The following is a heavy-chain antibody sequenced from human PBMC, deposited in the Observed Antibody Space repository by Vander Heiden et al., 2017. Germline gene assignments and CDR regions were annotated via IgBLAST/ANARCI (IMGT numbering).Heavy chain of an antibody. Sequence: QVQLVESGGGVVQPGRSLRLSCAASGFPFSSYGMHWVRQAPGKGLEWVAVIWYDGSNKYYADSVKGRFTISRDNSKNTLYLQMNSLRAEDTAVYYCARDSDSSGYYNWFDPWGQGTLVTVSS. J-gene: IGHJ5*02. CDR2: IWYDGSNK. CDR3: ARDSDSSGYYNWFDP. CDR1: GFPFSSYG. V-gene: IGHV3-33*01. D-gene: IGHD3-22*01.